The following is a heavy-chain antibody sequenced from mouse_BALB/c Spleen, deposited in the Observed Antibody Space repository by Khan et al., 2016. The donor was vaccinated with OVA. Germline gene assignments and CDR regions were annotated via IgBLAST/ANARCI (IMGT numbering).Heavy chain of an antibody. Sequence: EVQLQESGPGLVKPSQSLSLTCTVTGYSITSGYGWNWIRQFPGNQQEWMGYISYSGSTNYNSSHKSRISITRDTSKNHFFLQLNSVTTEDTATYDCARTARIKYWGQGTTLTVSS. V-gene: IGHV3-2*02. CDR3: ARTARIKY. D-gene: IGHD1-2*01. J-gene: IGHJ2*01. CDR1: GYSITSGYG. CDR2: ISYSGST.